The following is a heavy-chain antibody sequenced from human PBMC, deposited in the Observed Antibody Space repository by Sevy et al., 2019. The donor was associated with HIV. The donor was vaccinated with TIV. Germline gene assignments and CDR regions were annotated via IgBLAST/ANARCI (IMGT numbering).Heavy chain of an antibody. J-gene: IGHJ4*02. CDR3: ARDYYGSGTYYRIFGY. Sequence: GGSLRLSCAGSGFSFSSYDMNWVRQAPGKGLEWVSSISSSSSYISNAASVKGRFTISRDNAKNSLYLQMNSLRAEDTVVYYCARDYYGSGTYYRIFGYWGQGTLVTVSS. V-gene: IGHV3-21*04. D-gene: IGHD3-10*01. CDR2: ISSSSSYI. CDR1: GFSFSSYD.